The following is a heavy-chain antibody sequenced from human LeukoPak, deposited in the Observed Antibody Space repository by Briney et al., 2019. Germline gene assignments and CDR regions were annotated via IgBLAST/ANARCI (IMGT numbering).Heavy chain of an antibody. Sequence: GGSLRLSWAASGFSFSSHGMTWVRQAPGKGLEWVAFIRHDGKNKYYADSVKGRFIVSRDNTKSTLYLEMNSLRGEDTSVYYCAKDDWTDWGQGTMVTVSS. CDR1: GFSFSSHG. V-gene: IGHV3-30*02. J-gene: IGHJ3*01. CDR3: AKDDWTD. CDR2: IRHDGKNK. D-gene: IGHD2-21*01.